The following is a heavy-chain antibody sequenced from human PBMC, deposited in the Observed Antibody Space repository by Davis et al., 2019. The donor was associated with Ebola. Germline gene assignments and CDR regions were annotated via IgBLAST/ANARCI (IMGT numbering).Heavy chain of an antibody. Sequence: PSETLSLTCTVSGGSISSGDYYWSWIRQPPGKGLEWIGYIYYSGSTYYNPSLKSRVTISVDTSKNQFSLKLSPVTAADTAVYYCARTLLSKHCSGGSCYDYYYYYYMDVWGKGTTVTVSS. D-gene: IGHD2-15*01. V-gene: IGHV4-30-4*02. J-gene: IGHJ6*03. CDR3: ARTLLSKHCSGGSCYDYYYYYYMDV. CDR1: GGSISSGDYY. CDR2: IYYSGST.